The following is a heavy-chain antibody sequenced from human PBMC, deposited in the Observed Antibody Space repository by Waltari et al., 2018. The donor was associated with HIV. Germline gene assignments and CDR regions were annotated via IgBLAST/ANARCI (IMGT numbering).Heavy chain of an antibody. V-gene: IGHV1-18*01. D-gene: IGHD3-16*02. CDR2: TTSYPANK. CDR3: TGGNIWGSYLYFDY. J-gene: IGHJ4*02. CDR1: GYPFINYH. Sequence: QIRLFQSDHAVRKPGASVTISCRTSGYPFINYHVTWVRQSLGQRLDWMGGTTSYPANKTDTRESQGRVPLTPDAAAATASLELRDLRPDDTAIYFCTGGNIWGSYLYFDYWGPGTLVTVS.